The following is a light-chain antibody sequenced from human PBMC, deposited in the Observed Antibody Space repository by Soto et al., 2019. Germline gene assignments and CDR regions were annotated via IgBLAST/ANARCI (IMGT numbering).Light chain of an antibody. CDR3: QQYGSSPWT. CDR2: GAS. V-gene: IGKV3-20*01. Sequence: EIVLAQSPGTLSLSPGERATLSCRASHSVRQKNLNWYQQKPGQAPRLLIYGASSRATGIPDRFSGSGSGTNFTLTISRLEPEDFAVYYCQQYGSSPWTFGQGTKVDIK. J-gene: IGKJ1*01. CDR1: HSVRQKN.